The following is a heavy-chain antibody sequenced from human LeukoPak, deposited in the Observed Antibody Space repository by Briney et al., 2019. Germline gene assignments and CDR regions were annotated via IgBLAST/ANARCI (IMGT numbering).Heavy chain of an antibody. Sequence: PGGSLRLSCAPSGLNFSSYEMSWVRQAPGKGLEWVSYISGSRGAIYYADSVKGRFTISKDNAKNSLYLQMNRLRAEDTAVYYCAGGSYGRAIFDYWGQGTLVTVSS. D-gene: IGHD4-17*01. CDR3: AGGSYGRAIFDY. V-gene: IGHV3-48*03. J-gene: IGHJ4*02. CDR2: ISGSRGAI. CDR1: GLNFSSYE.